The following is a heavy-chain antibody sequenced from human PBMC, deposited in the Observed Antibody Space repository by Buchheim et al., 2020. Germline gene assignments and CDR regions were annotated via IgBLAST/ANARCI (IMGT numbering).Heavy chain of an antibody. J-gene: IGHJ4*02. V-gene: IGHV3-48*03. D-gene: IGHD2-15*01. CDR1: GFTFSSYE. CDR2: ISSSGSTI. Sequence: EVQLVESGGGLVQPGGSLRLSCAASGFTFSSYEMNWVRQAPGKGLEWVSYISSSGSTIYYADSVKGRFTISRDNAKNSLYLQMNSLRAEDTAVYYCARKYCSGGSCYWGLDYWGQGTL. CDR3: ARKYCSGGSCYWGLDY.